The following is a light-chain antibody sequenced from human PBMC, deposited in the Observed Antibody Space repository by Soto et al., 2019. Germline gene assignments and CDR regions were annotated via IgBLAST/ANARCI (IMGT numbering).Light chain of an antibody. Sequence: EIVMTQSPATLSVSPGERATLSCRASQSVSGNLAWYQQKPGQAPRLLIYGASTRATGIPARFSGSGSATDFTLTISSLQAEEVAVYYWQEYNNWPPTVGQGTKVEIK. V-gene: IGKV3D-15*01. CDR1: QSVSGN. CDR2: GAS. CDR3: QEYNNWPPT. J-gene: IGKJ1*01.